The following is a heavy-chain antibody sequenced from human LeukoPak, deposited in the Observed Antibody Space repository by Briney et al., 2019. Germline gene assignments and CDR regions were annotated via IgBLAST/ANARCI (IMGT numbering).Heavy chain of an antibody. J-gene: IGHJ3*02. CDR1: GFTFSSYS. V-gene: IGHV3-21*01. CDR2: IGSSSSYI. D-gene: IGHD3-10*01. Sequence: PGGSLRLSCAASGFTFSSYSMNWVRQAPGKGLQWVSSIGSSSSYIYYADSVKGRFTISRDNAKNSLYLQMNSLRGEDTAVYYCARGDGATPPDVFDIWGQGTMVTVSS. CDR3: ARGDGATPPDVFDI.